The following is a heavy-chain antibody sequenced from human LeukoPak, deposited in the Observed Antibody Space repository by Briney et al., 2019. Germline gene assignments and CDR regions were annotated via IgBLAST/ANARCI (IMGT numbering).Heavy chain of an antibody. CDR3: AKITYCSGGSCPPDY. CDR2: INSDGSST. J-gene: IGHJ4*02. Sequence: GGSLRLSCAASGFTFSSYWMHWVRQAPGKGLVWVSHINSDGSSTSYADSVKGRFTISRDNSKNTLYLQMNSLRAEDTAVYYCAKITYCSGGSCPPDYWGQGTLVTVSS. D-gene: IGHD2-15*01. V-gene: IGHV3-74*01. CDR1: GFTFSSYW.